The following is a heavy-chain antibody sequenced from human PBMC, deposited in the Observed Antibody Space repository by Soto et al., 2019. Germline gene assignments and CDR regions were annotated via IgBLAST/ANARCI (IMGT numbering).Heavy chain of an antibody. V-gene: IGHV4-34*01. Sequence: PSETLSLTCAVYGGSFSGYYWTWIRQPPGTGLEWIGEINHSGSTNYNPSLKSRVTISVDTSKNQFSLYLQMNSLRDEDTAVYYCARTIYGSAGVFDYVGQGTLVTVSS. CDR3: ARTIYGSAGVFDY. J-gene: IGHJ4*02. CDR1: GGSFSGYY. CDR2: INHSGST. D-gene: IGHD3-10*01.